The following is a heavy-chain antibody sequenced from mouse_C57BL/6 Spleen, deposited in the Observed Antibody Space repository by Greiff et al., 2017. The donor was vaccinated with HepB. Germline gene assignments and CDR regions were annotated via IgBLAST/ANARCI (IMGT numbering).Heavy chain of an antibody. J-gene: IGHJ4*01. D-gene: IGHD1-1*01. V-gene: IGHV2-9-1*01. Sequence: VMLVESGPGLVAPSQSLSITCTVSGFSLTSYAIRWVRQPPGKGLEWLGVIWTGGGTNYNSALKSRLSISKDNSKSQVFLKMNSLQTDDTARYYCARNDYGSSYEDYAMDYWGQGTSVTVSS. CDR3: ARNDYGSSYEDYAMDY. CDR1: GFSLTSYA. CDR2: IWTGGGT.